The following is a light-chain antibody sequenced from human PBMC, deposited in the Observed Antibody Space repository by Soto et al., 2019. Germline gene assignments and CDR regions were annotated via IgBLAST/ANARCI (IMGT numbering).Light chain of an antibody. Sequence: DIQMTQSPSSLSASVGDRVTITCRASGSISNYLNWYHQKPGKGPKLLIHGASSLQTGVPSRFSGSGSGTDFTLNISSLQPEDFATYYCQQTYSTPPTFGQGTKVEIK. CDR3: QQTYSTPPT. CDR1: GSISNY. CDR2: GAS. V-gene: IGKV1-39*01. J-gene: IGKJ1*01.